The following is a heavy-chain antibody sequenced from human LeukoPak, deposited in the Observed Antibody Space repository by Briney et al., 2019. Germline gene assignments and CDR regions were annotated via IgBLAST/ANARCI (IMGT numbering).Heavy chain of an antibody. J-gene: IGHJ4*02. V-gene: IGHV1-46*01. Sequence: GASVKVSCKASGYTFTSYYMHWVRQAPGQGLEWMGIINPSGGSTSYAQKFQGRVTMTRDTSTSTAYMELSSLRSDDTAVYYCARFTVTNFACVFCGQGPLGTVSS. D-gene: IGHD4-17*01. CDR1: GYTFTSYY. CDR2: INPSGGST. CDR3: ARFTVTNFACVF.